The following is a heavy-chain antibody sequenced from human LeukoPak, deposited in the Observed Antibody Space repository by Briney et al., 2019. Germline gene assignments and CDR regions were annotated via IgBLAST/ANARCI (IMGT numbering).Heavy chain of an antibody. CDR1: GYTFTSYD. Sequence: ASVKVSCKASGYTFTSYDINWVRQATGQGLEWMGWMNPNSGNTGYAQKFQGRVTMTRNTSISTAYMELSSLRSEDTAVYYCARGTIPGYCSSTSCRGWGQGTLVTVSS. V-gene: IGHV1-8*01. D-gene: IGHD2-2*01. CDR2: MNPNSGNT. J-gene: IGHJ4*02. CDR3: ARGTIPGYCSSTSCRG.